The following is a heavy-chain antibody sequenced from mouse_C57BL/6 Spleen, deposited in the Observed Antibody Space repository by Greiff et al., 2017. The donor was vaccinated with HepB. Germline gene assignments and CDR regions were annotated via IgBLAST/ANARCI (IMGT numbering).Heavy chain of an antibody. CDR1: GFTFSSYA. Sequence: EVKLMESGGGLVKPGGSLKLSCAASGFTFSSYAMSWVRQTPEKRLEWVATISDGGSYTYYPDNVKGRFTISRDNAKNNLYLQMSHLKSEDTAMYYWARDDYYGSSYLAWFAYWGQGTLVTVSA. J-gene: IGHJ3*01. CDR3: ARDDYYGSSYLAWFAY. D-gene: IGHD1-1*01. V-gene: IGHV5-4*01. CDR2: ISDGGSYT.